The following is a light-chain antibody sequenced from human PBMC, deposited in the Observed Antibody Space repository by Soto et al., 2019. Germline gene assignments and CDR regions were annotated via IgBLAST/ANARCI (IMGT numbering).Light chain of an antibody. CDR1: QSVASN. CDR2: GAS. CDR3: QQYHNWPPQYT. J-gene: IGKJ2*01. Sequence: EIVMTQSPASLSVSPGDGATLSCSASQSVASNVAWYQQKPGQGPRLLIHGASTRAAGVPARFSGSGSATDFTLTISSLQSEDFAVYYCQQYHNWPPQYTFGQGTKLQIK. V-gene: IGKV3-15*01.